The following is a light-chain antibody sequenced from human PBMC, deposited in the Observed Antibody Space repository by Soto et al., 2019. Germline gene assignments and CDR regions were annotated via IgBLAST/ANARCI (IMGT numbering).Light chain of an antibody. CDR3: CSYAGGSNV. Sequence: QSVLAQPPSASGSPGQSVTITCTGTNSDVGTYNYVSWYQHHPGKAPKFLIYEGSERPSGVSDRFSGSKSGNTASLTISGLQAEDEADYFCCSYAGGSNVFGAGTKVTVL. CDR1: NSDVGTYNY. J-gene: IGLJ1*01. CDR2: EGS. V-gene: IGLV2-23*03.